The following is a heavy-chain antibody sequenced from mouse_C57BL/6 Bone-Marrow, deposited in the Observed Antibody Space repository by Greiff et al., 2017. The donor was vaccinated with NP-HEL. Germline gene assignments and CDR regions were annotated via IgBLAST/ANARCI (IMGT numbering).Heavy chain of an antibody. J-gene: IGHJ4*01. V-gene: IGHV1-69*01. CDR3: ASLITTVVATKGYYYAMDY. CDR1: GYTFTSYW. Sequence: QVQLQQSGAELVMPGASVKLSCKASGYTFTSYWMHWVKPRPGQGLEWIGEIDPSDSYTNYNQKFKGKSTLTVDKSSSTAYLQLSSLTSEDSSVYSCASLITTVVATKGYYYAMDYWGQGTSVTVSS. CDR2: IDPSDSYT. D-gene: IGHD1-1*01.